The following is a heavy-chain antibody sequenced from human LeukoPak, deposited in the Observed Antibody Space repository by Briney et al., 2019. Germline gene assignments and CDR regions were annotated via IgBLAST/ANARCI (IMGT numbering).Heavy chain of an antibody. CDR3: ARTQLDHGAFDI. CDR2: INSDGSST. J-gene: IGHJ3*02. V-gene: IGHV3-74*01. CDR1: GFTFSSYW. Sequence: PGGSLRLSCAASGFTFSSYWMHWVRQAPGKGLVWVSRINSDGSSTSYADSVKGRFTISRDNAKNTLYLQMNSLRAEDTAVYYCARTQLDHGAFDIWGQGTMVTVSS. D-gene: IGHD1-1*01.